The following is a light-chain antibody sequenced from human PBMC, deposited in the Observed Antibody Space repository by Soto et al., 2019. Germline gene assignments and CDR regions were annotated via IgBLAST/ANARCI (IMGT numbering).Light chain of an antibody. Sequence: QPVLTQSPSASASLGASVKLTCTLSSGHSSYAIAWHQQQPEKGPRYLMKLDSDGSHTKGDAIPDRFSGSSSGAARSLTISSLQAEDEADYYCQTWGTGIHVVFGGGTKVTVL. V-gene: IGLV4-69*01. CDR1: SGHSSYA. J-gene: IGLJ2*01. CDR2: LDSDGSH. CDR3: QTWGTGIHVV.